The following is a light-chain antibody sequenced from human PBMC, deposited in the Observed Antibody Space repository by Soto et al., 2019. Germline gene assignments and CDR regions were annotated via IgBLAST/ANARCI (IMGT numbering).Light chain of an antibody. Sequence: EIVLTQSPATLSLSPGDRVTLSCRASQSVGTYLAWYQQKPGQAPRLLIYNASNMASGIPARFSGSGSGTNFTLTISSLQPDDFAVYYCQQLTNWPPLTFGGGTKVEIK. V-gene: IGKV3-11*01. CDR1: QSVGTY. J-gene: IGKJ4*01. CDR3: QQLTNWPPLT. CDR2: NAS.